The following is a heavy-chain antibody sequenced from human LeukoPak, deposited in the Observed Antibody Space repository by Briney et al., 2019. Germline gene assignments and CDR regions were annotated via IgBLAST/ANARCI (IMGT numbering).Heavy chain of an antibody. CDR1: GFTFSSYS. Sequence: GGSLRLSCAASGFTFSSYSMNWARQAPGKGLEWVSSISSSSSYIYYADSVKGRFTISRDNAKNSLYLQMNSLRAEDTAVYYCARDPWELRPVGGYWGQGTLVTVSS. J-gene: IGHJ4*02. CDR2: ISSSSSYI. D-gene: IGHD1-26*01. CDR3: ARDPWELRPVGGY. V-gene: IGHV3-21*01.